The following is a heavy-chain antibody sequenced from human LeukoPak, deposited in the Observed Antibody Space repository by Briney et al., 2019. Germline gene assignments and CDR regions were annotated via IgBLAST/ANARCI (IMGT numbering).Heavy chain of an antibody. CDR1: GFTFSSYS. D-gene: IGHD6-19*01. J-gene: IGHJ4*02. Sequence: GGSLRLSCAASGFTFSSYSMNWVRQAPGKGLEWVSYISSSSSTIYYADSVKGRFTSSRDNAKNSLYLQMNSLRAEDTAVYYCARDYSSGWYWGDYFDYWGQGTLVTVSS. V-gene: IGHV3-48*04. CDR3: ARDYSSGWYWGDYFDY. CDR2: ISSSSSTI.